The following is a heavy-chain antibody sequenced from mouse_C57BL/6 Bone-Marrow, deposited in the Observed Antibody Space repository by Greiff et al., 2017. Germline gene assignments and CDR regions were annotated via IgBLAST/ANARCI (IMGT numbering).Heavy chain of an antibody. Sequence: VHLVESGPGLVAPSQSLSITCTVSGFSLTSYGVHWVRQPPGKGLEWLVVIWSDGSTTYNSALKSRLSISKDNSKSQVFLKMNSLQTDDTAMYYCARHGPSRESYAMDYWGQGTSVTVSS. V-gene: IGHV2-6-1*01. CDR1: GFSLTSYG. J-gene: IGHJ4*01. D-gene: IGHD1-2*01. CDR2: IWSDGST. CDR3: ARHGPSRESYAMDY.